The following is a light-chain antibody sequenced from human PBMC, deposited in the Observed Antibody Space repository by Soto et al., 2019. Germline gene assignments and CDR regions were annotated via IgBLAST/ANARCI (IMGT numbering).Light chain of an antibody. CDR1: SSDVGGYNY. J-gene: IGLJ1*01. V-gene: IGLV2-14*03. Sequence: QSVLTQPASLSGSPGQSITISCTGASSDVGGYNYVSWYQHHPGKAPKLMIYDVSNRPSGVSNRFSGSKSGNTASLTISGLQAEDEAGYYCSSYTSSSTLYVFGTGTKVTVL. CDR2: DVS. CDR3: SSYTSSSTLYV.